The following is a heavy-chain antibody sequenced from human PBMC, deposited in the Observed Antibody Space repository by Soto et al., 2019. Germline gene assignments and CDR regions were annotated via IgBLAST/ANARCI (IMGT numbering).Heavy chain of an antibody. V-gene: IGHV3-21*01. CDR1: GFTFRSFT. D-gene: IGHD5-18*01. J-gene: IGHJ5*02. Sequence: GGSLRLSCAASGFTFRSFTMNWVRQAPGKGLEWVSTISSNSAYIYYTDALRGRFTISRDNAKNSLHLQMNSLRAEDKAVDYCSSVSSRYSRPRGSFDPSGQ. CDR3: SSVSSRYSRPRGSFDP. CDR2: ISSNSAYI.